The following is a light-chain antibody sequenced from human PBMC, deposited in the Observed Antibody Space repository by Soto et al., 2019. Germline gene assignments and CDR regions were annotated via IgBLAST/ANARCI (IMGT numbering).Light chain of an antibody. J-gene: IGKJ1*01. CDR1: DSVSSRS. CDR2: GAS. V-gene: IGKV3-20*01. Sequence: IVLTQSPGTLSFSXGERTTLFLRASDSVSSRSLVWYQQKPGQXPRLLXYGASNRAHGTPDSFSGSGSATDFTPTISRLEPEDFAVYYGQQYGSSPRTFGQGTKVDIK. CDR3: QQYGSSPRT.